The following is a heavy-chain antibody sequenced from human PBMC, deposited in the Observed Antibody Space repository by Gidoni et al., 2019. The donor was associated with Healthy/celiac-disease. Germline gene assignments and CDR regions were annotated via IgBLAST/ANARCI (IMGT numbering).Heavy chain of an antibody. J-gene: IGHJ5*02. V-gene: IGHV4-31*03. Sequence: QVQLQESGPGLVKPSQTLSLTCTVSGGSISSGGYHWSWIRQHPGKGLEWIGYNYYSGSTYYNPSLKSRVTISVDTSKNQFSLKLSAVTAADTAVYYCARDILWFGDRWFDPWGQGTLVTVSS. CDR2: NYYSGST. CDR1: GGSISSGGYH. D-gene: IGHD3-10*01. CDR3: ARDILWFGDRWFDP.